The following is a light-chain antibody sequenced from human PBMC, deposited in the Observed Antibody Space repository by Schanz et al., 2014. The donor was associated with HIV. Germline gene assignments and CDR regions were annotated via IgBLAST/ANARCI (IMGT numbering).Light chain of an antibody. CDR2: SDN. J-gene: IGLJ2*01. CDR3: ATWDDSLNGVV. CDR1: SSNIGSNT. V-gene: IGLV1-44*01. Sequence: QAVVTQPPSASGTPGQRVTISCSGSSSNIGSNTANWYQHLPGSAPQLLIYSDNQRPSRVPDRFFGSKSGTSASLAISGLRSDDEAHYYCATWDDSLNGVVFGGGTKLTVL.